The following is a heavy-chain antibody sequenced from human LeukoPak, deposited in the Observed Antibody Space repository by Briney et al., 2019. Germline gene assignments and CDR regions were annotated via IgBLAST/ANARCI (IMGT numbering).Heavy chain of an antibody. Sequence: SETLSLTCTVSGGSISNYWSWIRQPAGKGLEWIGRIYTSGSTNYNPSLKSRVTMSVDTSKNQSSLKLSSVTAADTAVYYCARDIAAAGLYFDYWGQGTLVTVSS. J-gene: IGHJ4*02. CDR3: ARDIAAAGLYFDY. CDR1: GGSISNY. D-gene: IGHD6-13*01. CDR2: IYTSGST. V-gene: IGHV4-4*07.